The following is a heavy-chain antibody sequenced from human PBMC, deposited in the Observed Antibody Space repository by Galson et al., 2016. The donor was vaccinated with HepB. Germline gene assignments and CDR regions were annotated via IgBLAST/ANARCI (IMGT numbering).Heavy chain of an antibody. J-gene: IGHJ4*02. V-gene: IGHV3-23*01. CDR3: ATKNSPSGGVFDY. D-gene: IGHD6-6*01. CDR1: GFTFSSYA. CDR2: MSATSGTT. Sequence: SLRLSCAASGFTFSSYAMNWVRQAPGMGLDWVSVMSATSGTTYYADSVKGRFTVSRDNSKSTLYLQMNSLRVEDTAVYFCATKNSPSGGVFDYWGQGTLVTVSS.